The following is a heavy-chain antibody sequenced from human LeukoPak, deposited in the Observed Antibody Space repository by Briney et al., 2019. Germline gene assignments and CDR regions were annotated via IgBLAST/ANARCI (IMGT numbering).Heavy chain of an antibody. D-gene: IGHD6-13*01. J-gene: IGHJ4*02. CDR3: ARDSGSWWDYFDY. Sequence: GGSLRLSCAAFGFTFSSYGMNWVRQAPGKGLEWVSSITDSTSYYADSVKGRFTISRDNAKNSLHLQMNSLRVEDTAVYYCARDSGSWWDYFDYWGQGTLVTVSS. CDR1: GFTFSSYG. V-gene: IGHV3-21*01. CDR2: ITDSTSY.